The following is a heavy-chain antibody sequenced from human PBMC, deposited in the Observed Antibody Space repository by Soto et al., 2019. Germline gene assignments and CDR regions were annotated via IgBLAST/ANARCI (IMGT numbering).Heavy chain of an antibody. J-gene: IGHJ4*02. CDR2: IIPILGIA. D-gene: IGHD4-17*01. Sequence: GASVKVSCKASGGTFSSYTISWVRQAPGQGLEWMGRIIPILGIANYAQKFQGRVTITADKSTSTAYMELSSLRSEDTAVYYCARVSWNSGDDYGDYNYFDYWGQGTLVTVSS. CDR1: GGTFSSYT. V-gene: IGHV1-69*02. CDR3: ARVSWNSGDDYGDYNYFDY.